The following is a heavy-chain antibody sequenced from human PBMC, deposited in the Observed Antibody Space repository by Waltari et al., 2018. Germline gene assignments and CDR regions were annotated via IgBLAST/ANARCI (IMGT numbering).Heavy chain of an antibody. D-gene: IGHD1-26*01. CDR1: GFSFTNYG. V-gene: IGHV3-33*01. J-gene: IGHJ6*02. CDR2: IWYDGRKK. CDR3: ARDQYGESFYYAMNV. Sequence: QEKLVESGGGVVQSGRSLKLSCEASGFSFTNYGMHWVRQAPGKGLGWVAIIWYDGRKKYYADSGKGRFDISRDNSRNTLYLQMDSLRAEDTAVYFCARDQYGESFYYAMNVWGQGTAVTVSS.